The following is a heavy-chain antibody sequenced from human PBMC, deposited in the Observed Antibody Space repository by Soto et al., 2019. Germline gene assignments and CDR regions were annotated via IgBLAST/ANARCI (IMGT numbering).Heavy chain of an antibody. Sequence: SETLSLTXTVSGGSISSGDYYWSWIRQPPGKGLEWIGYIYYSGSTYYNPSLKSRVTISVDTSKNQFSLKLSSVTAADTAVYYCARGMNMIVVASNWFDPWGQGTLVTVSS. CDR3: ARGMNMIVVASNWFDP. D-gene: IGHD3-22*01. J-gene: IGHJ5*02. V-gene: IGHV4-30-4*01. CDR1: GGSISSGDYY. CDR2: IYYSGST.